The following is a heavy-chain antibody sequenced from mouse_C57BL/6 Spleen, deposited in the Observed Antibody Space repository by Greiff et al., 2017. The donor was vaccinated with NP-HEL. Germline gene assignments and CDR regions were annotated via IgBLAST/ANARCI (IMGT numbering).Heavy chain of an antibody. V-gene: IGHV1-20*01. CDR2: INPYNGDT. Sequence: EVMLVESGPELVKPGDSVKISCKASGYSFTGYFMNWVMQSHGKSLEWIGRINPYNGDTFYNQKFKGKATLTVDKSSSTAHMELRSLTSEDSAVYYCATYDYLDYWGQGTTLTVSS. J-gene: IGHJ2*01. CDR3: ATYDYLDY. D-gene: IGHD2-3*01. CDR1: GYSFTGYF.